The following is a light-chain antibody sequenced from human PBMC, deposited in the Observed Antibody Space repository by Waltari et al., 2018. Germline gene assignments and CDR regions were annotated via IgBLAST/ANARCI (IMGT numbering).Light chain of an antibody. Sequence: QSALTQPASVSGSPGQSITISCSGTSSDVGGYNYVSWYQQHPGKAPNLMIYDVSNRPSGVSSRFSGSKSGNTAPLTISGLQAEDEADYYCSSYTRSSTLGVFGGGTKLTVL. CDR2: DVS. V-gene: IGLV2-14*03. CDR3: SSYTRSSTLGV. J-gene: IGLJ3*02. CDR1: SSDVGGYNY.